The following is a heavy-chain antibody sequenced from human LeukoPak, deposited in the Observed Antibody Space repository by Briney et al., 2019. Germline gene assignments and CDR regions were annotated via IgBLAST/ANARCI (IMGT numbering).Heavy chain of an antibody. CDR2: INPNSGDT. V-gene: IGHV1-2*06. Sequence: ASVKVSCKASGYTFTDYYIHWVRQAPGQGLEWMGRINPNSGDTNYAQRFQGRVTMARGASISTAYMELSRLTSDDTAVYFCARDHDSSGRTDDAFDIWGQGTMATVSS. CDR1: GYTFTDYY. CDR3: ARDHDSSGRTDDAFDI. D-gene: IGHD3-22*01. J-gene: IGHJ3*02.